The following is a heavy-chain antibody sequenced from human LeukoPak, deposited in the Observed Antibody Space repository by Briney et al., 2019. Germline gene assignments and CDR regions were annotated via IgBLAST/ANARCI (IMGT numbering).Heavy chain of an antibody. Sequence: PGGSLRLSCAASGFTFSSYAMSWVRQAPGKGLEWVSAISGSGGSTYYADSVKGRFTISRDNSKNTLYLQMNSLRAEDTAVYYCAKVGPITMIVVVIPGVTVFDYWGQGTLVTVSS. CDR2: ISGSGGST. J-gene: IGHJ4*02. D-gene: IGHD3-22*01. CDR3: AKVGPITMIVVVIPGVTVFDY. V-gene: IGHV3-23*01. CDR1: GFTFSSYA.